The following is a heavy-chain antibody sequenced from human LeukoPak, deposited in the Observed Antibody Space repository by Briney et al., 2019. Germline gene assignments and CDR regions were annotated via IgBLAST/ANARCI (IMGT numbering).Heavy chain of an antibody. CDR2: INHSGST. V-gene: IGHV4-34*01. Sequence: PSETLSLTCAVYGGSFSDYYCNWIRQPPGKGLEWIGEINHSGSTNYNPSLKSRVTISVDTSKNQFSLKLSSVTAADTAVYHCARGGYCSGGRCYRAENFYYYMDVWGKGTTVTVSS. D-gene: IGHD2-15*01. CDR1: GGSFSDYY. J-gene: IGHJ6*03. CDR3: ARGGYCSGGRCYRAENFYYYMDV.